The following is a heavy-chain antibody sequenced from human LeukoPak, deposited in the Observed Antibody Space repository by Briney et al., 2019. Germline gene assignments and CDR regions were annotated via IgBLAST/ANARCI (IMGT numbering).Heavy chain of an antibody. Sequence: GGSLRLSCAASGFTFSRYGMHWVRQAPGKGLEWVAFIRYDGYNTYYADSVKGRFTISRDNSMNTLYLQMNSLRAEDTAVYYCAKDMYDTVVVPAAIWDYWGQGSLVTVSS. J-gene: IGHJ4*02. CDR1: GFTFSRYG. CDR3: AKDMYDTVVVPAAIWDY. V-gene: IGHV3-30*02. D-gene: IGHD2-2*02. CDR2: IRYDGYNT.